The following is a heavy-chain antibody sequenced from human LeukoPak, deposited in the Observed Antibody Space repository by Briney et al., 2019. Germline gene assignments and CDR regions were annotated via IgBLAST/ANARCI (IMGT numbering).Heavy chain of an antibody. CDR2: INSDGSST. CDR1: GFTFSGYW. D-gene: IGHD6-19*01. Sequence: GGSLRLSCAASGFTFSGYWMHWVRQAPGKGLVWVSRINSDGSSTSYADSVRGRFTISRDNSKNTLYLQMNSLRAEDTAVYYCAKDRLVHYYFDYWGQGTLVTVSS. J-gene: IGHJ4*02. V-gene: IGHV3-74*01. CDR3: AKDRLVHYYFDY.